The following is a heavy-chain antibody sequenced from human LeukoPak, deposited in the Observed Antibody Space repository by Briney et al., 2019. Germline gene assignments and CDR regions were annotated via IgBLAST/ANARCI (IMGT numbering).Heavy chain of an antibody. Sequence: GGSLRLSCAASGFTFSSYAMSWVRQAPGKGLGWVSAISGSGGSTYYAESVKGRFTISRDNSKNTLYLQMNSLRAEDTAVYYCAKGPPYSSSWYPSYYYGMDVWGQGTTVTVSS. D-gene: IGHD6-13*01. CDR1: GFTFSSYA. CDR3: AKGPPYSSSWYPSYYYGMDV. V-gene: IGHV3-23*01. CDR2: ISGSGGST. J-gene: IGHJ6*02.